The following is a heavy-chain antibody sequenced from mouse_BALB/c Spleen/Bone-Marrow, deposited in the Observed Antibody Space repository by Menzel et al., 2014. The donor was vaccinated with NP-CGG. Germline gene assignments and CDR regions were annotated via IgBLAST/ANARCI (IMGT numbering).Heavy chain of an antibody. CDR2: IYPGDGST. V-gene: IGHV1S56*01. CDR1: GYTFTSYG. Sequence: VQLQQSGPELVKPGALVKISCKASGYTFTSYGINWVKQRPGQGLEWIGWIYPGDGSTNYNEKFKGKATLTADKSSSTAYMQLSSLTSENSAVYFCARSGDSSGYGFAYWGQGTLVTVSA. CDR3: ARSGDSSGYGFAY. J-gene: IGHJ3*01. D-gene: IGHD3-2*01.